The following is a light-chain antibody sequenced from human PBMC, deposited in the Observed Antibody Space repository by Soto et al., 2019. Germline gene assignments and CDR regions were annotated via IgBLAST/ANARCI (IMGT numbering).Light chain of an antibody. CDR2: GAS. CDR1: QSVSSN. CDR3: QQSYTPPLT. Sequence: EIVMTQSPATLSVSPGERATLSCRASQSVSSNLAWYQQTPGQAPRLLIYGASTRATGIPDRFSGSGSGTDFTLTISSLQPEDFATYYCQQSYTPPLTFGGGTKVDIK. V-gene: IGKV3-15*01. J-gene: IGKJ4*01.